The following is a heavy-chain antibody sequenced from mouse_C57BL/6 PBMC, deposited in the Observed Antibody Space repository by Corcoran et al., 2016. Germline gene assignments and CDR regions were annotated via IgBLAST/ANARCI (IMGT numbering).Heavy chain of an antibody. CDR1: GYTFTDYN. CDR3: ARTLNYAMDY. V-gene: IGHV1-18*01. Sequence: EVQLQQSGPELVKPGASVKIPCKASGYTFTDYNMDWVKQSHGKSLEWIGDINPNNGGTSYNQKFKGKATLTVDKSSSTAYMELRSLTSEDSAVYYCARTLNYAMDYWGQGTSVTVSS. CDR2: INPNNGGT. J-gene: IGHJ4*01.